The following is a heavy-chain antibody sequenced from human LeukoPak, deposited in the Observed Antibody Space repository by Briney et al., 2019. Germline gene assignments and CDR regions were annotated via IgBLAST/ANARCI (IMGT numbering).Heavy chain of an antibody. D-gene: IGHD2-15*01. CDR2: INHSGST. J-gene: IGHJ3*02. CDR1: GGSFSGYY. Sequence: SETLSLTCAVYGGSFSGYYWSWIRQPPGKGLEWIGEINHSGSTNYNPSLKSRVTISVDTSKNQFSLKLSSVTAADTAVYYCARVAQLGYCSGGSCYARGAFDIWGQGTMVTVSS. CDR3: ARVAQLGYCSGGSCYARGAFDI. V-gene: IGHV4-34*01.